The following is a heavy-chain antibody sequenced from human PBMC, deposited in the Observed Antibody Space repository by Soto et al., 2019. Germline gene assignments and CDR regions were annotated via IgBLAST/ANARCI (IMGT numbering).Heavy chain of an antibody. CDR2: ISYDGSNK. V-gene: IGHV3-30-3*01. J-gene: IGHJ4*02. D-gene: IGHD4-17*01. CDR1: GFTFSSYA. Sequence: GGSLRLSCAASGFTFSSYAMHWVRQAPGKGLEWVAVISYDGSNKYYADSVKGRFTISRDNSKNTLYLQMNSLRAEDTAVYYCARATTTVTTNFDYRGQGTLVTVSS. CDR3: ARATTTVTTNFDY.